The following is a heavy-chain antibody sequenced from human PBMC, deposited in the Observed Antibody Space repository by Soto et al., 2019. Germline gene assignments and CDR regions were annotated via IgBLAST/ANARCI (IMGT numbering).Heavy chain of an antibody. CDR3: ARGLNCSGGSCYSSYRY. D-gene: IGHD2-15*01. Sequence: SETLSLTCAVYGGSFSGYYWSWIRQPPGKGLEWIGEINHSGSTNYNPSLKSRVTISVDTSKNQFSLKLSSVTAADTAVYYCARGLNCSGGSCYSSYRYWGQGTLVTVSS. CDR2: INHSGST. V-gene: IGHV4-34*01. CDR1: GGSFSGYY. J-gene: IGHJ4*02.